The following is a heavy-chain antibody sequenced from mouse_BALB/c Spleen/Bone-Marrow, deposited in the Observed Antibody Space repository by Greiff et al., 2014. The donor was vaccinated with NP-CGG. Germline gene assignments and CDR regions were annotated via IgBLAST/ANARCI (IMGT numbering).Heavy chain of an antibody. CDR1: GYAFSSYW. CDR2: IYPGDGGT. J-gene: IGHJ2*01. Sequence: VQLQQSGAELVRPGSSVKTSCKASGYAFSSYWMNWVKQRPGQGLEWIGQIYPGDGGTNYNGKFKGKATLTADKSSSTAYMQRSSLTSEDSAVYFCARVRNWADYWGQGTTLTVSS. D-gene: IGHD4-1*01. V-gene: IGHV1-80*01. CDR3: ARVRNWADY.